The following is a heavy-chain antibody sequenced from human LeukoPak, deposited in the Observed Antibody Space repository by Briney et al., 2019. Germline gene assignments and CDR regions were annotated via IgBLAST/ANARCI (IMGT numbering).Heavy chain of an antibody. D-gene: IGHD1-1*01. Sequence: GGSLRLSCAASGFTFSHYWMNWIRQAPGIGLEWVANINPDGSYKRYVDSAKDRFVVSRDNAKNSLYLQMSGLRVEDTAVYYCAAWGDGGNEWGQGTLVTVSS. J-gene: IGHJ4*02. V-gene: IGHV3-7*05. CDR1: GFTFSHYW. CDR3: AAWGDGGNE. CDR2: INPDGSYK.